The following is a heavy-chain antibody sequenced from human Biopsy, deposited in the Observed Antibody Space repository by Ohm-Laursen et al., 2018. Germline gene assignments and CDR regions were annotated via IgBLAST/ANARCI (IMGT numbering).Heavy chain of an antibody. J-gene: IGHJ4*02. CDR1: GDSIATFNYY. CDR3: ARIYFYGLGSSDYFFDS. CDR2: IFYSGTT. V-gene: IGHV4-39*01. D-gene: IGHD3-10*01. Sequence: SETLSLTCSVSGDSIATFNYYWGWVRQPPGKGLEWLATIFYSGTTYFSRTLESRLTISQDTSSNQFSLGPKYVTAADTGVYYCARIYFYGLGSSDYFFDSWGQGTLVTVSS.